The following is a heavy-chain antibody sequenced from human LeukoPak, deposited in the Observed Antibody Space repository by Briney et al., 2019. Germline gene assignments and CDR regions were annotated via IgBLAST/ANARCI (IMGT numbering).Heavy chain of an antibody. CDR1: GYTFTGYY. CDR2: ISPNSGGT. D-gene: IGHD4-17*01. Sequence: GASVKVSCKASGYTFTGYYMHWVRQAPGQGLEWMGWISPNSGGTNYAQKLQGRVTMTRDTSISTAYMELSRLRSDDTAVYYCARQQPRTVTGAYFDYWGQGTLVTVSS. V-gene: IGHV1-2*02. CDR3: ARQQPRTVTGAYFDY. J-gene: IGHJ4*02.